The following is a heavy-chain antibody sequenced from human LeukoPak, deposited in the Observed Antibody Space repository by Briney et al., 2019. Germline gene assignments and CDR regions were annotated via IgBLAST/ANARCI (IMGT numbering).Heavy chain of an antibody. D-gene: IGHD3-9*01. Sequence: ASVKVSCKASGYXFTGYYMHWVRQAPGQGLEWMGWINPNSGGTNYAQKFQGRVTMTRDTSISTAYMELSRLRSDDTAVYYCARDRKYYDILTGSHYYYGMDVWGQGTTVTVSS. CDR2: INPNSGGT. J-gene: IGHJ6*02. CDR3: ARDRKYYDILTGSHYYYGMDV. CDR1: GYXFTGYY. V-gene: IGHV1-2*02.